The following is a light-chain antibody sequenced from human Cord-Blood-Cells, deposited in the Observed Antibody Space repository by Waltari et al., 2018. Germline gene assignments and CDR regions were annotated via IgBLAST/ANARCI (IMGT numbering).Light chain of an antibody. CDR2: AVS. CDR3: CSYAGSYV. Sequence: QPALTQPRSASGSPGQPAPISCPGTSSHVGGYNSVSWYQQHPGKAPNLMIYAVSRRPSGVPDRFSGSKSGNTASLTISGLQAEDEADYYCCSYAGSYVFGTGTKVTVL. CDR1: SSHVGGYNS. J-gene: IGLJ1*01. V-gene: IGLV2-11*01.